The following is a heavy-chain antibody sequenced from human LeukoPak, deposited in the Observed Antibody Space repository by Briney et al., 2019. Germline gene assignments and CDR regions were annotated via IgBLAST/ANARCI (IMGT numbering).Heavy chain of an antibody. V-gene: IGHV3-23*01. D-gene: IGHD3-22*01. CDR2: ISGSGGDT. J-gene: IGHJ3*02. Sequence: GGSLRLSCAASGFTFSSYAMSWVRQAPGKGLEWVSAISGSGGDTYYADSVKGRSIISRDNSKNTLYLQMNSLRAEDTAVYHCAKVYDSSGYYLSDAFDIWGQGTMVTV. CDR3: AKVYDSSGYYLSDAFDI. CDR1: GFTFSSYA.